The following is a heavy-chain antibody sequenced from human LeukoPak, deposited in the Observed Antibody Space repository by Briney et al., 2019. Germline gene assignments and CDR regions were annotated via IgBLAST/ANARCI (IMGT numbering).Heavy chain of an antibody. CDR3: AKARVTHAWEIVYYDY. J-gene: IGHJ4*02. CDR1: GFTFTNYG. D-gene: IGHD1-26*01. CDR2: TSYDGTKE. Sequence: PGGSLRLSCAASGFTFTNYGMHWVRQAPGKGLEWVAVTSYDGTKEHYADSVRGRFTISRDNSRDTVFLQMNSLTEDDTAVSFCAKARVTHAWEIVYYDYWGQGALVTVSS. V-gene: IGHV3-30*18.